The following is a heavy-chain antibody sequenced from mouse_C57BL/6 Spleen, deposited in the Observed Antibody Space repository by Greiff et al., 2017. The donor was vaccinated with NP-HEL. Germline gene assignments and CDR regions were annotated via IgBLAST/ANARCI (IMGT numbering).Heavy chain of an antibody. D-gene: IGHD1-1*01. CDR1: GYTFTSYW. V-gene: IGHV1-55*01. CDR3: ARYSGSSPAWFAY. Sequence: QVQLQQSGAELVKPGASVKMSCKASGYTFTSYWITWVKQRPGQGLEWIGDIYPGSGSTNYNEKFKSKATLTVDTSSSTAYMQLSSLTSEDSAVYYCARYSGSSPAWFAYWGQGTLVTVSA. CDR2: IYPGSGST. J-gene: IGHJ3*01.